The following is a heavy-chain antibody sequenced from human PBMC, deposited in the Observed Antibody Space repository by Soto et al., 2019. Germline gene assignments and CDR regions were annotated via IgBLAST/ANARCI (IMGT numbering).Heavy chain of an antibody. D-gene: IGHD6-13*01. CDR3: ASRQIAAAGTIDY. J-gene: IGHJ4*02. Sequence: SETLSLTCAVYGGSFSGYYWSWIRQPPGKGLEWIGEINHSGSTNYNPSLKSRVTISVDTSKNQFSLKLSSVTAADTAVYYCASRQIAAAGTIDYWGQGTLVTVSS. V-gene: IGHV4-34*01. CDR1: GGSFSGYY. CDR2: INHSGST.